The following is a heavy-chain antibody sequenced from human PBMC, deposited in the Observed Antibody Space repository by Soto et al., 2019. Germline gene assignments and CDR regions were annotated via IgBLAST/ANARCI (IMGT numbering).Heavy chain of an antibody. D-gene: IGHD6-13*01. V-gene: IGHV1-69*13. CDR3: ARPADNSGGRYSSSWYGGEYYYYGMDV. CDR2: IITIFGTA. J-gene: IGHJ6*02. CDR1: GGTFSSYA. Sequence: SVTVSCKASGGTFSSYAISWVRQAPGRGLEWMGGIITIFGTANYAQKFQGRVTITADESTSTAYMELSSLRSEDTAVYYCARPADNSGGRYSSSWYGGEYYYYGMDVWGQGTTVTVSS.